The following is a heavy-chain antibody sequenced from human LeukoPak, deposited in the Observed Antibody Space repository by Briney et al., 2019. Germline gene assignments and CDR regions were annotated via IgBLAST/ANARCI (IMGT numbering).Heavy chain of an antibody. CDR1: GYRFTSYG. CDR2: ISAYTGNT. Sequence: GASVKVSCKASGYRFTSYGFSWVRLAPGQGLEWMGWISAYTGNTHYAQKFQGRVTITADESTSTAYMELSSLRSEDTAVYYCARSQEMATIEDLDYWGQGTLVTVSS. D-gene: IGHD5-24*01. J-gene: IGHJ4*02. CDR3: ARSQEMATIEDLDY. V-gene: IGHV1-18*01.